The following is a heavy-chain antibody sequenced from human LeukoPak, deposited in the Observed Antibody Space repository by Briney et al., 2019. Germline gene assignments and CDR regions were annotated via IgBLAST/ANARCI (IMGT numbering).Heavy chain of an antibody. CDR1: GGSISSYY. V-gene: IGHV4-59*08. D-gene: IGHD2/OR15-2a*01. J-gene: IGHJ4*02. CDR3: ARQESGFDFDY. CDR2: IYYSGST. Sequence: PSETLSLTCTVSGGSISSYYWSWIRQPPGKGLEWIGYIYYSGSTYYNPSLKSRVTISVDTSKNQFSLKLSSVTAADTAVYYCARQESGFDFDYWGQGTLVTVSS.